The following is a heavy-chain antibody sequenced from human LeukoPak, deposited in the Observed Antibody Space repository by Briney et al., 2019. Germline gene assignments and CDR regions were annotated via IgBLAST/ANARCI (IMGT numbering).Heavy chain of an antibody. CDR2: IYYSGIT. D-gene: IGHD3-16*01. Sequence: SETLSLTCTVSGGSISSNGYYWGWIRQSPGEGLEWIGNIYYSGITYYNASLKSRVTISVDTSKNQFSLKVNSVTAADTALYFCARRKGVWGNYFDPWGQGTLVTVSS. CDR1: GGSISSNGYY. V-gene: IGHV4-39*01. CDR3: ARRKGVWGNYFDP. J-gene: IGHJ5*02.